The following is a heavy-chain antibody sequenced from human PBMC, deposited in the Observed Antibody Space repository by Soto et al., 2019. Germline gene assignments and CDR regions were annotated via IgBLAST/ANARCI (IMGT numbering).Heavy chain of an antibody. CDR3: ARHEEEQQLDWFDP. V-gene: IGHV4-59*08. D-gene: IGHD6-13*01. CDR1: GGSITGHY. Sequence: PSETLSLTCRVSGGSITGHYWNWIRQPPGKGLEWIGYIYHSGSTYYNPSLKSRVTISVDTSKNQFSLKLSSVTAADTAVYYCARHEEEQQLDWFDPWGQGTLVTSPQ. CDR2: IYHSGST. J-gene: IGHJ5*02.